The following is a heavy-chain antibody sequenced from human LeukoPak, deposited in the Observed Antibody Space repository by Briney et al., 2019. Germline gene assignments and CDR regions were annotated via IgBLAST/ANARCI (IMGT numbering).Heavy chain of an antibody. CDR2: INPSGGST. Sequence: GASVKVSCKASGYTFTSYYMHWVRQAPGQGLEWMGIINPSGGSTSYAQKFQGRVSVTRDMSTSTVYMELSSLRSEDTAVYYCARDLSRGYCSSTSCYSNYMDVWGKGTTVTVSS. CDR1: GYTFTSYY. D-gene: IGHD2-2*01. J-gene: IGHJ6*03. V-gene: IGHV1-46*01. CDR3: ARDLSRGYCSSTSCYSNYMDV.